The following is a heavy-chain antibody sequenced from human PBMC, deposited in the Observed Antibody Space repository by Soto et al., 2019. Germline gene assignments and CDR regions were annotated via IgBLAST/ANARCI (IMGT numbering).Heavy chain of an antibody. J-gene: IGHJ5*02. CDR1: GFTFSSYA. D-gene: IGHD3-10*01. CDR3: AKDRRGSVGCLYDP. V-gene: IGHV3-23*01. CDR2: IGGSDGST. Sequence: EVQLLESGGGLVQPGGSLRLSCAASGFTFSSYAMGWVRQAPGKGLEWVSTIGGSDGSTYYADSVKGRFTISRDNSKDTLHLQMNSLRAADTAVYYCAKDRRGSVGCLYDPWGQGTLVTVSS.